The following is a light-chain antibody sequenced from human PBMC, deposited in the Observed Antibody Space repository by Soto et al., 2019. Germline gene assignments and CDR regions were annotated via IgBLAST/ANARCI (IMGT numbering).Light chain of an antibody. Sequence: QSALTQPASVSGSPGQSITISCTGTSSDVGGYNYVSWYQQHPGKAPKLMIYDVSNRPSGVSNRFSGSKSGNTASLTISGLQAEDEADYYCSSDTSSSQFVFATGTKLTVL. CDR1: SSDVGGYNY. CDR2: DVS. J-gene: IGLJ1*01. CDR3: SSDTSSSQFV. V-gene: IGLV2-14*01.